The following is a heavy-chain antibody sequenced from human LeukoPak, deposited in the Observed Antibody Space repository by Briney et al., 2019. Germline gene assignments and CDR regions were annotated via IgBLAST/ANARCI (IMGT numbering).Heavy chain of an antibody. Sequence: ASVKVSCKASGYTFTDYYMHWVRQAPGQGLEWMGRINPNTGNTNYAQNFQGRVTMTRDTSISTAYMELSRLRFDDTAVYYCARDRVYSSGYLRFWGQGTLVTLSS. J-gene: IGHJ4*02. CDR3: ARDRVYSSGYLRF. CDR1: GYTFTDYY. D-gene: IGHD3-22*01. V-gene: IGHV1-2*02. CDR2: INPNTGNT.